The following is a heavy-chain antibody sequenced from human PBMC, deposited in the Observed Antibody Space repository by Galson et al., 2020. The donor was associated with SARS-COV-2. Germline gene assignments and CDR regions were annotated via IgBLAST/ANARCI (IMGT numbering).Heavy chain of an antibody. V-gene: IGHV1-69*05. Sequence: ASVKVSCKASGGTFSSYAISWVRQAPGQGLEWMGGIIPIFGTANYAQKFQGRVTITTDESTSTAYMELSSLRSEDTAVYYCARSGYCSGGSCRATRVTGIDDYYDYMDVWGKGTTVAVSS. CDR2: IIPIFGTA. CDR3: ARSGYCSGGSCRATRVTGIDDYYDYMDV. D-gene: IGHD2-15*01. J-gene: IGHJ6*03. CDR1: GGTFSSYA.